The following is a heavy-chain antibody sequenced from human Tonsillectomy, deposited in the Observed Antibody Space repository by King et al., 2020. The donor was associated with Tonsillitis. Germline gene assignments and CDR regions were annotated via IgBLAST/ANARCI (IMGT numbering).Heavy chain of an antibody. Sequence: QLVQSGAEVKKPGSSVKVSCKASGGTFSSYAISWVRQAPGQGLEWMGGIIPFSGTANFAQKFQGRVTITADESTSTAYMELSSLRSEDTAVYYWASRREAPRGYYYYYYMDVWGKGTTVTVSS. D-gene: IGHD3-10*01. CDR1: GGTFSSYA. CDR2: IIPFSGTA. CDR3: ASRREAPRGYYYYYYMDV. V-gene: IGHV1-69*01. J-gene: IGHJ6*03.